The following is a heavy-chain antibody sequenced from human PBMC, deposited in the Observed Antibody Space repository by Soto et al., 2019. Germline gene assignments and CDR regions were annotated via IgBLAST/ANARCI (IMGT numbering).Heavy chain of an antibody. J-gene: IGHJ4*02. Sequence: HLVESGGGVVQPGTSLRLSCAASGFSFSIFGMHWVRQAPGKGLEWVAGIWYDGSNKYYADSVKGRFSISRDSSKNTLYLQMNSLRAEDTAVYYCARDDKDEYGADRGGFGCWGQGTLVTVSS. CDR3: ARDDKDEYGADRGGFGC. D-gene: IGHD2-8*01. CDR2: IWYDGSNK. V-gene: IGHV3-33*01. CDR1: GFSFSIFG.